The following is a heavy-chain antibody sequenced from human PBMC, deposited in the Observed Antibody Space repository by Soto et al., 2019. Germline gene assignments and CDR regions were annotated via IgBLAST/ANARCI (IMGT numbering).Heavy chain of an antibody. D-gene: IGHD6-13*01. J-gene: IGHJ4*02. CDR3: AKEHGYSSSWFEFDY. Sequence: EVQLLESGGGLVQPGGSLRLSCAASGFTFSSYAMSWVRQAPGRGLEWVSAISGSGGSTYYADSVKGRFTISRDNSKNTLYLQLNSLRAEDTAVYYCAKEHGYSSSWFEFDYWGQGTLVTVSS. CDR1: GFTFSSYA. CDR2: ISGSGGST. V-gene: IGHV3-23*01.